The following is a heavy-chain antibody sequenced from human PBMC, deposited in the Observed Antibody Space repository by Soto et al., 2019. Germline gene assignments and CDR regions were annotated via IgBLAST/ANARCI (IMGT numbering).Heavy chain of an antibody. Sequence: QVQLVESGGGVVQPGRSLRLSCAASGFTFSNFGVHWVRQAPGKGPEWVAVVSNDGSNKWYADSVKGRFTISRDNSESTLDLQMNSLRPEDTAVYYCAKEKQQLVMGGWFDPWGQGTLVTVSS. CDR1: GFTFSNFG. CDR3: AKEKQQLVMGGWFDP. J-gene: IGHJ5*02. V-gene: IGHV3-30*18. CDR2: VSNDGSNK. D-gene: IGHD6-13*01.